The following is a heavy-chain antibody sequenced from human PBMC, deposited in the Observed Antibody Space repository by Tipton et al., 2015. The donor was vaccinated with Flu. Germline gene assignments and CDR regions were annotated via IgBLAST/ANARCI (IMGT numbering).Heavy chain of an antibody. CDR2: IYSSGTT. V-gene: IGHV4-39*07. CDR1: GGSISGSHSY. D-gene: IGHD4-23*01. J-gene: IGHJ5*02. Sequence: LRLSCNVSGGSISGSHSYWAWIRRPPGKGLEWIASIYSSGTTYYSPSVKNRASISVDTPKNFFSLKLTSVTAADTAVHYCARRTTLDTWFDPWGQGTLVTVSS. CDR3: ARRTTLDTWFDP.